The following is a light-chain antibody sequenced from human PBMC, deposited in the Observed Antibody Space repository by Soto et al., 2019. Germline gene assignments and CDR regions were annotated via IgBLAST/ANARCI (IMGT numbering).Light chain of an antibody. J-gene: IGKJ5*01. CDR1: QSVSSN. V-gene: IGKV3D-15*01. CDR3: HQYDNWPKT. Sequence: EIVLTQSPATLSLSPGERATFSCRASQSVSSNLAWYQQKPGQAPRVLIYDISTRATGIPTRFSGSGSGTEFTLTISSLQSEDFAVYYCHQYDNWPKTFGQGTRLEIK. CDR2: DIS.